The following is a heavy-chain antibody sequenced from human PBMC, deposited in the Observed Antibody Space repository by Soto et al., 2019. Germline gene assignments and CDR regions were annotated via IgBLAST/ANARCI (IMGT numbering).Heavy chain of an antibody. CDR3: ARERTGPNYFDY. V-gene: IGHV1-8*01. CDR1: GYTFTSYD. Sequence: QVQLVQSGAEVKKPGASVKVSCKASGYTFTSYDINWVRQATGQGLEWMGWMNPNSGNTAYAQKFQGRVTMTRNTSISTADMEMSSLRSEDTAVYYCARERTGPNYFDYWGQGTLVTVSS. J-gene: IGHJ4*02. CDR2: MNPNSGNT. D-gene: IGHD1-7*01.